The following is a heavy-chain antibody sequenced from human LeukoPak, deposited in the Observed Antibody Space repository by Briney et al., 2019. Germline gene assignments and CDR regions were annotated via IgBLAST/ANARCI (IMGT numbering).Heavy chain of an antibody. CDR1: GYTFTGYC. D-gene: IGHD6-19*01. Sequence: GASVKVSCKASGYTFTGYCMHWVRQAPGQGLEWMGWINPNSGGTNYAQKFQGRVTMTRDTSISTAYMELSRLRSDDTAVYYCARGSGWYGRGDWFDPWGQGTLVTVSS. CDR2: INPNSGGT. CDR3: ARGSGWYGRGDWFDP. J-gene: IGHJ5*02. V-gene: IGHV1-2*02.